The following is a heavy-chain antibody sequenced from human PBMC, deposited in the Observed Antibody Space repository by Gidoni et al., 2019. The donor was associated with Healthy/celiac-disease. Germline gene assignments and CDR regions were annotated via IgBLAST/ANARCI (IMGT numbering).Heavy chain of an antibody. J-gene: IGHJ4*02. D-gene: IGHD3-16*01. CDR2: ISGSGGST. CDR1: GFTFSSYA. CDR3: AKVRWGAGTFDY. V-gene: IGHV3-23*01. Sequence: EVQLLESGGGLVQPGGSLRLSCPASGFTFSSYAMSWVRQAPGKGLEWVSAISGSGGSTYYADSVKGRFTISRDNSKNTLYLQMNSLRAEDTAVYYCAKVRWGAGTFDYWGQGTLVTVSS.